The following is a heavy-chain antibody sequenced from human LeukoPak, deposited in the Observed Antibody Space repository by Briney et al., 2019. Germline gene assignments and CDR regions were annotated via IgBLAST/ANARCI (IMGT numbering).Heavy chain of an antibody. J-gene: IGHJ3*02. CDR1: QFTFSDHY. CDR3: ARGYCSGGSCYPDAFDI. V-gene: IGHV4-34*01. Sequence: PGGSLRLSCAVPQFTFSDHYMSWIRQPPGKGLEWIGEINHSGSTNYNPSLKSRVTISVDTSKNQFSLKLSSVTAADTAVYYCARGYCSGGSCYPDAFDIWGQGTMVTVSS. D-gene: IGHD2-15*01. CDR2: INHSGST.